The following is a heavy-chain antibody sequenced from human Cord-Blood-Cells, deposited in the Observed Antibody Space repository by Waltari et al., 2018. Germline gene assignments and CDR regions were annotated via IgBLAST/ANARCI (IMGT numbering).Heavy chain of an antibody. J-gene: IGHJ4*02. CDR3: TRVVVPAAIDY. D-gene: IGHD2-2*01. CDR2: IISKANSYAT. Sequence: DVQLVESGVGLVQPGGSLKLSCAASGFSFSGPAMHWVRQASGKGLEWVGRIISKANSYATAYAASVKGRFTISRDDSKNTAYLQMNSLKTEDTAVYYCTRVVVPAAIDYWGQGTLVTVSS. V-gene: IGHV3-73*01. CDR1: GFSFSGPA.